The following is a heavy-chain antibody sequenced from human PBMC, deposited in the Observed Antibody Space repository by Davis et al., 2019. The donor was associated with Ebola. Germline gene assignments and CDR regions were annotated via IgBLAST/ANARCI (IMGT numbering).Heavy chain of an antibody. V-gene: IGHV3-53*04. CDR1: GFTVSSNY. Sequence: GESLKISCAASGFTVSSNYMSWVRQAPGKGLEWVSVIYSGGSTYYADSVKGRFTISRHNSKNTLYLQMNSLRAEDTAVYYCARAVDGMDVWGQGTTVTVSS. CDR2: IYSGGST. CDR3: ARAVDGMDV. J-gene: IGHJ6*02.